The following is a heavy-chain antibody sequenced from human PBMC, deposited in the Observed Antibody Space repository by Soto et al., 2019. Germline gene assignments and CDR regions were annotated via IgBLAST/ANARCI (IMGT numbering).Heavy chain of an antibody. CDR2: IYYSGST. Sequence: PSETLSLTCTVSGGSISSSSYYWGWIRQPPGKGLEWIGSIYYSGSTYYNPSLKSRVTISVDTSKNQFSLKLSSVTAADTAVYYCASYCSGGSCLLYMDVWGKGTTVTVSS. CDR3: ASYCSGGSCLLYMDV. J-gene: IGHJ6*03. V-gene: IGHV4-39*01. CDR1: GGSISSSSYY. D-gene: IGHD2-15*01.